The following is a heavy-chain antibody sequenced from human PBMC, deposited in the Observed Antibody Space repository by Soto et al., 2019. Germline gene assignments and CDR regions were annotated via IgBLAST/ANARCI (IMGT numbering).Heavy chain of an antibody. D-gene: IGHD4-17*01. Sequence: SCKASGGTFSAYAMNWVRQAPGKGLELVASIDQSGGTAYYAESVRGRFAISRDNSINTLFLQMSSLRAEDTALYYCAHPRGYGVFDAVDIWGQGTMVTVSS. V-gene: IGHV3-23*01. J-gene: IGHJ3*02. CDR3: AHPRGYGVFDAVDI. CDR1: GGTFSAYA. CDR2: IDQSGGTA.